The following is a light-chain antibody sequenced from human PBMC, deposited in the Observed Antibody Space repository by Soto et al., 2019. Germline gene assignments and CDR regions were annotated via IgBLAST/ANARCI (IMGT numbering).Light chain of an antibody. CDR3: QHYNTYST. V-gene: IGKV1-33*01. CDR2: DAS. CDR1: QDISNY. Sequence: DIQMTQSPSSLSASVGDRVTITCQASQDISNYLNWYQQKPGKAPKLLIFDASNLETGVPSRFSGSGSGTHFTFTITSLQPEDIATYYCQHYNTYSTFGQGTKVDIK. J-gene: IGKJ1*01.